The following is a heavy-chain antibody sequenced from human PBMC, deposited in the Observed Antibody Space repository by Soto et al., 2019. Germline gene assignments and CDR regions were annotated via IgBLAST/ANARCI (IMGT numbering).Heavy chain of an antibody. V-gene: IGHV3-53*01. CDR1: GFTVSSNY. J-gene: IGHJ5*02. CDR3: AREGALKPFSS. CDR2: IYSGGST. Sequence: GGSLRLSCAASGFTVSSNYMSWVRQAPGKGLEWVSVIYSGGSTYYADSVKGRFTISRDNAKSSVYLQMNSLRAEDTAVYYCAREGALKPFSSWGQGALVTVSS.